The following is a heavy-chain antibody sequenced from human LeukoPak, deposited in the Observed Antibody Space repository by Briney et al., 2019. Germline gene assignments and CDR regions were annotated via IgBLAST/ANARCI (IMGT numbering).Heavy chain of an antibody. CDR3: ARDSGSYDWALDY. Sequence: SQTLSLTCTVSGGSISSGSYYWSWIRQPAGKGLEWIGRIYTSGSTNYNPSPKSRVTISVDTSKNQFSLKLSSVTAADTAVYYCARDSGSYDWALDYWGQRTLVTVSS. CDR1: GGSISSGSYY. CDR2: IYTSGST. V-gene: IGHV4-61*02. D-gene: IGHD1-26*01. J-gene: IGHJ4*02.